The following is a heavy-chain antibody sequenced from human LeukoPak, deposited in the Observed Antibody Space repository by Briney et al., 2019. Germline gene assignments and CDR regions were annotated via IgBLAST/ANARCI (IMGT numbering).Heavy chain of an antibody. J-gene: IGHJ4*02. CDR2: ISYDGSNK. Sequence: GGSLRLSCAASGFTFSSYGMHWVRQAPGKGLEWVTVISYDGSNKYYADSVKGRFTISRDNSKNTLYLQMNSLRAEDTAVYYCASSWAYFDSWGQGTLVTVSS. D-gene: IGHD6-13*01. V-gene: IGHV3-30*03. CDR1: GFTFSSYG. CDR3: ASSWAYFDS.